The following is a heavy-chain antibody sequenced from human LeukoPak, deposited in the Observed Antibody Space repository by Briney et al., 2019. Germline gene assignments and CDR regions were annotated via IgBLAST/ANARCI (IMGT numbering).Heavy chain of an antibody. V-gene: IGHV1-69*06. Sequence: SVKVSCKASGGTFSSYAISWVRQAPGQGLEWMGGIIPIFGTANYARKFQGRVTITADKSTSTAYMELSSLRSEDTAVYYCARASPYYYGSGSYLPDYWGQGTLVTVSS. J-gene: IGHJ4*02. D-gene: IGHD3-10*01. CDR3: ARASPYYYGSGSYLPDY. CDR1: GGTFSSYA. CDR2: IIPIFGTA.